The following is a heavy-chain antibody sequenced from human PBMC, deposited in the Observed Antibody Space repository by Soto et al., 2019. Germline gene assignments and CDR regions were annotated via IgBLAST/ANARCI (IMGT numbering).Heavy chain of an antibody. J-gene: IGHJ5*02. CDR2: IYYSGST. D-gene: IGHD6-6*01. Sequence: PSETLSLTCTVSGGSISSYYWSWIRQPPGKGLEWIGYIYYSGSTNYNPSLKSRVTISVDTSKNQFSLKLSSVTAADTAVYYCARDYTSSSSWFDPWGQGALVTVSS. V-gene: IGHV4-59*12. CDR3: ARDYTSSSSWFDP. CDR1: GGSISSYY.